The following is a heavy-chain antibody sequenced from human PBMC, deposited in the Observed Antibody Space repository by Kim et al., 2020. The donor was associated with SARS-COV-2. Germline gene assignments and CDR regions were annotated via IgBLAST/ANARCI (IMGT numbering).Heavy chain of an antibody. J-gene: IGHJ4*02. CDR2: IKEDGSEK. V-gene: IGHV3-7*01. CDR3: ARSSGKYQFQYGGMDY. CDR1: GFTLSTYW. D-gene: IGHD2-2*01. Sequence: GGSLRLSCAASGFTLSTYWMSWVRQTPGKGLEWVATIKEDGSEKYYVDSVKGRFTISRDNAKNSLFLQMDSLRGEDTAVYYCARSSGKYQFQYGGMDYWGQGTLVTVSS.